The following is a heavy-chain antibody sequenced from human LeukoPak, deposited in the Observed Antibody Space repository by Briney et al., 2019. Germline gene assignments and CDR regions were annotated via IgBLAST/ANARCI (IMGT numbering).Heavy chain of an antibody. J-gene: IGHJ4*02. CDR1: GFPFSSYW. V-gene: IGHV3-74*01. CDR2: INSDGSGT. Sequence: PGGFLRLSCAASGFPFSSYWMHWVRQAPGKGLVWVSRINSDGSGTIYADSVKGRFTISRDNAKNTLYLQMNSLRAEDMALYYCARGITGSRSGVDYWGQGTLVTVSS. D-gene: IGHD1-20*01. CDR3: ARGITGSRSGVDY.